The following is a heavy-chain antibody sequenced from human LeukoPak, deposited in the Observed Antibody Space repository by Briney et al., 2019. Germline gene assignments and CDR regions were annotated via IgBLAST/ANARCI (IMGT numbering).Heavy chain of an antibody. CDR2: ISSSSSYI. CDR3: ARDQSREAGDYDAFDI. J-gene: IGHJ3*02. CDR1: GFTFSSYS. Sequence: GGSLRLSCAASGFTFSSYSMNWVRQAPGKGLEWVSSISSSSSYIYYADSVKGRFTISRDNAKNSLYLQMNSLRAEDTAVYYCARDQSREAGDYDAFDIWGQGTMVTVSS. V-gene: IGHV3-21*01. D-gene: IGHD7-27*01.